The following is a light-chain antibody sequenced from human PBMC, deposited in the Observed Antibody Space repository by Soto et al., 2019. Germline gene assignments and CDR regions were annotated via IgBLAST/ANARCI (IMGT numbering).Light chain of an antibody. CDR1: SSSIGAGYH. CDR2: GNS. J-gene: IGLJ2*01. Sequence: QSVLTQPPSVSGAPGQRVTMSCTASSSSIGAGYHVHWYQQLPGKAPKLLIYGNSNRPSGVPARFSGSKSGTSASLAITGLQVEDEGDYYCQSYDTMRGVLFGGGTKLTVL. V-gene: IGLV1-40*01. CDR3: QSYDTMRGVL.